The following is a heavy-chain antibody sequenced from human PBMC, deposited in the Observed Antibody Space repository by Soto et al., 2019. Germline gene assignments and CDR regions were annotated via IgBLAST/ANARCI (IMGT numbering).Heavy chain of an antibody. D-gene: IGHD6-13*01. CDR3: ARRRIAAAGTNWFDP. Sequence: SGPTLVHPTQTLTLTCTFSGFSLSTSGVGVGWIRQPPGKALEWLALIYWDDDNRYSPSLKSRLTITKDTSKNQVVLTMTNMDPVDTATYYCARRRIAAAGTNWFDPWGQGTLVTVSS. V-gene: IGHV2-5*02. J-gene: IGHJ5*02. CDR2: IYWDDDN. CDR1: GFSLSTSGVG.